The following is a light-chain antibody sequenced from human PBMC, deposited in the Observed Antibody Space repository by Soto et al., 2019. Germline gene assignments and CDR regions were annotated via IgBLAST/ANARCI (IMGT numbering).Light chain of an antibody. V-gene: IGKV3-15*01. J-gene: IGKJ1*01. CDR3: QQYNNWPKT. Sequence: EIVMTDCPATLSGSRGERGTRSWRASQSLRSSLAWYQQKPGQAPRLLIYDASTRATGIPARFSGSGSGTDFTLTISGLQSEDFAVYYCQQYNNWPKTFGQGTKVDIK. CDR1: QSLRSS. CDR2: DAS.